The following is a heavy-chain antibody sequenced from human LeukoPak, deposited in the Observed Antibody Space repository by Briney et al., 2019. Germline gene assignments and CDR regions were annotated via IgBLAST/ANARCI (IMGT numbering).Heavy chain of an antibody. J-gene: IGHJ4*02. D-gene: IGHD3-22*01. Sequence: GASVKVSCKASGYTFTRYGISWVRQAPGQGLEWMGWISAYNGNTNYAQKLQGRVTMTTDTSASTAYMELRSLTSDDTALYYCAKEVGYDSSGYDDFWGQGTLVTVSS. V-gene: IGHV1-18*01. CDR2: ISAYNGNT. CDR3: AKEVGYDSSGYDDF. CDR1: GYTFTRYG.